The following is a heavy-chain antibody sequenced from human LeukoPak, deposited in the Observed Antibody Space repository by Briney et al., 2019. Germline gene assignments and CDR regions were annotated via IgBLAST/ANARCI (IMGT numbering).Heavy chain of an antibody. V-gene: IGHV3-7*01. D-gene: IGHD3-22*01. J-gene: IGHJ4*02. Sequence: GGSLRLSCAASGFTFSSYWMSWVRQAPGKGLEWVANIKEDGSEKYYVDSVNGRFTISSENAQNSLYMQMNILRAEDTAVYYCARVLHYYDSSTYYTDITGYFFDYWGQGSLVTVSS. CDR2: IKEDGSEK. CDR3: ARVLHYYDSSTYYTDITGYFFDY. CDR1: GFTFSSYW.